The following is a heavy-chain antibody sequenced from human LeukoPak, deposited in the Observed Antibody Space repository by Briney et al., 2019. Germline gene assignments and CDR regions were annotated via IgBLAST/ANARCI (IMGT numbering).Heavy chain of an antibody. D-gene: IGHD5-12*01. CDR1: GFTVSSNY. V-gene: IGHV3-66*01. CDR2: IYSGGST. Sequence: TGGSLRLSCAASGFTVSSNYMSWVRQAPGKGLEWVSVIYSGGSTYSADSVKGRFTISRDNSKNTLYLQMNNLRAEDTAVYYCARDGTEGYSDYYWGQGTLVTVSS. CDR3: ARDGTEGYSDYY. J-gene: IGHJ4*02.